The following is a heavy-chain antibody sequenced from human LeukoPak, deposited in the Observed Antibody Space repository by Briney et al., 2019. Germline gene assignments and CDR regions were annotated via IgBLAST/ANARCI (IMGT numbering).Heavy chain of an antibody. D-gene: IGHD2-2*01. J-gene: IGHJ3*02. CDR2: IYPGDSDT. Sequence: GESLKISCKGSGSRFTSYWIGWVRQMPGKGLEWMGIIYPGDSDTRYSPSFQGQVTISADKSISTAYLQWSSLKASDTAMYYCARHRGLGYCSSTSCYADAFDIWGQGTMVTVSS. CDR3: ARHRGLGYCSSTSCYADAFDI. CDR1: GSRFTSYW. V-gene: IGHV5-51*01.